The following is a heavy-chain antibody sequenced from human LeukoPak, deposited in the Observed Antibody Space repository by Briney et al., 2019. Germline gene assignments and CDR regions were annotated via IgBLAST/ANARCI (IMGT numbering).Heavy chain of an antibody. CDR2: LHTSGST. D-gene: IGHD4-17*01. J-gene: IGHJ4*02. V-gene: IGHV4-4*07. Sequence: NTSETLSLTCTVSGGSISSYYWSWIRQPAGEGLEWIGRLHTSGSTHYNPSLKSRVTMSVDTSKNQFSLKLGSVTAADTAVYYCARDFGYGDYFFDDWGQGTLVTVSS. CDR1: GGSISSYY. CDR3: ARDFGYGDYFFDD.